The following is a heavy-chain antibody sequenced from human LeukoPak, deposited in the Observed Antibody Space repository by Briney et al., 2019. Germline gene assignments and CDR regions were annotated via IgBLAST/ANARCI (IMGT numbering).Heavy chain of an antibody. V-gene: IGHV4-4*09. D-gene: IGHD3-3*01. Sequence: PSETLSLTCTVSGDSITRYYWSWIRQPPGKGLEWIGFISTSGRTHSTASLKSRVTVSQDTSENQFSLNLSSVTASDTAVYYCARHRGDDLWSGYYDGFDIWGQGTMVTVSS. CDR3: ARHRGDDLWSGYYDGFDI. CDR1: GDSITRYY. J-gene: IGHJ3*02. CDR2: ISTSGRT.